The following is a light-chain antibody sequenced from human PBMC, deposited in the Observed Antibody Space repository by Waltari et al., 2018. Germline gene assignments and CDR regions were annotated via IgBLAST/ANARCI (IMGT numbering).Light chain of an antibody. V-gene: IGLV2-14*03. CDR2: DVS. CDR3: SSYTSSRGV. Sequence: QSALTQPASVSGSPGQSITISCTGTSSDVGGYNYVTWYQQHPGKAPKLMIYDVSNRPSGVSKRFSGSKSGNTASLTISGLQAEDEADYYCSSYTSSRGVFGTGTKVTVL. J-gene: IGLJ1*01. CDR1: SSDVGGYNY.